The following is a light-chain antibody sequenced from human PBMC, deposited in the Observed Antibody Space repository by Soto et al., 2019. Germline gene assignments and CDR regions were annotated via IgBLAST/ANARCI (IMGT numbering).Light chain of an antibody. CDR2: DVS. CDR1: SSDVGGYNY. J-gene: IGLJ2*01. CDR3: SSYTSSSTVV. Sequence: QSVLTQPASVSGSPGQSITISCTGTSSDVGGYNYVSWYQQHPGKAPKLMICDVSNRPSGVSNRFSGSKSGNTASLTISGLPAEDEADYYCSSYTSSSTVVFGGGTKLTVL. V-gene: IGLV2-14*01.